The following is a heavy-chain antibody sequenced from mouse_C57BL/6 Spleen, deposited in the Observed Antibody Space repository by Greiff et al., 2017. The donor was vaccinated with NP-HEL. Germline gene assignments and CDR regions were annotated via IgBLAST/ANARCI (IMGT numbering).Heavy chain of an antibody. J-gene: IGHJ3*01. CDR1: GFTFSSYA. V-gene: IGHV5-4*01. CDR3: ARDSSNYPFAY. Sequence: EVKLVESGGGLVKPGGSLKLSCAASGFTFSSYAMSWVRQTPEKRLEWVATISDGGSYTYYPDNVKGRFTISRDNAKNNLYLQMSHLKSEDTAMYYCARDSSNYPFAYWGQGTLVTVSA. CDR2: ISDGGSYT. D-gene: IGHD2-5*01.